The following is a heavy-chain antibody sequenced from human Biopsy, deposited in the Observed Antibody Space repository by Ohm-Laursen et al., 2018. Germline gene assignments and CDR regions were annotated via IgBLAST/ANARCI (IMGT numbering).Heavy chain of an antibody. V-gene: IGHV3-23*01. CDR3: AKEVFSAVGTSGFDP. Sequence: SLRLSCTASGFTFSSHAMSWVRQAPGKGLECVSLISGSGGRTYYAESMKGRFTISRDNSKKTVYLQMKSLRAEDTAVYYCAKEVFSAVGTSGFDPWGQGTLVTVSS. D-gene: IGHD1/OR15-1a*01. CDR2: ISGSGGRT. CDR1: GFTFSSHA. J-gene: IGHJ5*02.